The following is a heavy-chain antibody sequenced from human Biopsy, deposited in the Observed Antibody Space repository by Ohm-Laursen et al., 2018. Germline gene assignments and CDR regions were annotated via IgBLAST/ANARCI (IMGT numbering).Heavy chain of an antibody. D-gene: IGHD2/OR15-2a*01. CDR2: IYYSGST. CDR1: GGSISSDY. CDR3: ARATNSTGWPYYYFYGMDV. J-gene: IGHJ6*02. V-gene: IGHV4-59*07. Sequence: SDTLSLTCTVSGGSISSDYWSWIRQTPGKGLEWIGYIYYSGSTNYNPSLKSRDTISVDTSKNQFSLRLNSVTAADTAVYYCARATNSTGWPYYYFYGMDVWGQGTTVTVSS.